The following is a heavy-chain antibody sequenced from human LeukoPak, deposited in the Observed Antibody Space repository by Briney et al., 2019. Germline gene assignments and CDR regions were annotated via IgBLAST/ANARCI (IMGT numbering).Heavy chain of an antibody. Sequence: KSGGSLRLSCAASGFTFSTYVMSWVRQAPGKGLEWVSYISSSGSTIYYADSVKGRFTISRDNAKNSLYLQMNSLRAEDTAVYYCARDHDSSGSSGYWGQGTLVTVSS. CDR3: ARDHDSSGSSGY. J-gene: IGHJ4*02. D-gene: IGHD3-22*01. V-gene: IGHV3-11*01. CDR1: GFTFSTYV. CDR2: ISSSGSTI.